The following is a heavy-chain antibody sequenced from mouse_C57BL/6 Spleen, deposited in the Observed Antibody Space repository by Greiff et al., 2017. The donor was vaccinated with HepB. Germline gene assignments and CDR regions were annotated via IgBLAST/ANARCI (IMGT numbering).Heavy chain of an antibody. J-gene: IGHJ2*01. V-gene: IGHV5-16*01. CDR2: INYDGSST. Sequence: EVKLLESEGGLVQPGSSMKLSCTASGFTFSDYYMAWVRQVPEKGLEWVANINYDGSSTYYLDSLKSRFIISRDNAKNILYLQMSSLKSEDTATYYCARGVYYVGFDYWGQGTTLTVSS. CDR3: ARGVYYVGFDY. D-gene: IGHD1-1*01. CDR1: GFTFSDYY.